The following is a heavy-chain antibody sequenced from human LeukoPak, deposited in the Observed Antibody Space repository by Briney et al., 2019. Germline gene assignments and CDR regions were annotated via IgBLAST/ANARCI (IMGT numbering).Heavy chain of an antibody. Sequence: GRSLRLSCAASGFTFSSYGMHWVRQAPGKGLEWVAVISYDGSNKYYADSVKGRFTISRDNSENTLYLQMNSLRAEDTAVYYCAKDIAVAGTLDYWGQGTLVTVSS. D-gene: IGHD6-19*01. V-gene: IGHV3-30*18. CDR1: GFTFSSYG. J-gene: IGHJ4*02. CDR3: AKDIAVAGTLDY. CDR2: ISYDGSNK.